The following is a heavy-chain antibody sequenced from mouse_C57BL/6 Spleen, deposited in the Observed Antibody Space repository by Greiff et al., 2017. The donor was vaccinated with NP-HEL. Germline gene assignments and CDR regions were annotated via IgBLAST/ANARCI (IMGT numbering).Heavy chain of an antibody. CDR1: GYTFTSYW. Sequence: QVQLQQPGAELVMPGASVKLSCKASGYTFTSYWMHWVKQRPGQGLEWIGEIDPSASYTNYNQKFKGQSTLTVDKSSSTAYMQLSSLTTEDSAVYYCARQLRLGYAMDYWGQGTSVTVSS. CDR3: ARQLRLGYAMDY. J-gene: IGHJ4*01. D-gene: IGHD3-2*02. V-gene: IGHV1-69*01. CDR2: IDPSASYT.